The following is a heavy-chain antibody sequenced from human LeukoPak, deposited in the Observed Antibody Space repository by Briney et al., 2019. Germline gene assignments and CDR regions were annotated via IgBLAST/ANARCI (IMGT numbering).Heavy chain of an antibody. CDR2: ISTSSSSI. J-gene: IGHJ4*02. Sequence: GGSLRLSCAASGFPFSSYSMNWVRQAPGKGLEWVSFISTSSSSIYYADSAKGRFTISRDNAKNSLYLQMNSLRAEDTAVYYCARERYCSIASCYYPFDYWGQGTLVTVPS. D-gene: IGHD2-2*01. CDR1: GFPFSSYS. CDR3: ARERYCSIASCYYPFDY. V-gene: IGHV3-21*01.